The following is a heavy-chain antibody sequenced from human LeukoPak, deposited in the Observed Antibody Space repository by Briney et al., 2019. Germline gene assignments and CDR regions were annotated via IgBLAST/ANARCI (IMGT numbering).Heavy chain of an antibody. V-gene: IGHV4-59*08. D-gene: IGHD4-17*01. CDR3: ARHGGDYTFDY. Sequence: PSETLSLTCTVPGGSISSYYWSWIRQPPGKGLEWIGYMDYSGNPNYNPSLKSRVSISVDTSKNQFSLKLRSVTAADTAVYYCARHGGDYTFDYWGQGTLVTVSS. CDR2: MDYSGNP. CDR1: GGSISSYY. J-gene: IGHJ4*02.